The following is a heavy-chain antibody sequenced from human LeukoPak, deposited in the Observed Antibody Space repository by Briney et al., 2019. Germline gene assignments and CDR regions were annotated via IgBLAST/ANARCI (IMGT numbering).Heavy chain of an antibody. V-gene: IGHV3-23*01. CDR2: ISSSGGNT. D-gene: IGHD6-19*01. Sequence: GGSLRLSCSASGFTFSSYAMTWVRQGPGKGLEWVSTISSSGGNTYNADSVKGRFTISRDNSKNTLNLQMSSLRAEDTAVYYCARRAASSGYYFDQWGQGTLVTVSS. CDR3: ARRAASSGYYFDQ. J-gene: IGHJ4*02. CDR1: GFTFSSYA.